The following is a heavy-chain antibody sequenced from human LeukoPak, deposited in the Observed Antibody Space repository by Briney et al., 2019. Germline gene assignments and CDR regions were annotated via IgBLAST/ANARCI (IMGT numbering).Heavy chain of an antibody. V-gene: IGHV3-20*04. CDR1: GFTFGDYA. Sequence: PGGSLRLSCAASGFTFGDYAMSRVRQAPGKGLEWVSGLNWNGGSTGYADSVKGRFTISRDNAKNSLYLQMNSLRAEDTALYYCARVLTGNDYWGQGTLVTVSS. CDR2: LNWNGGST. CDR3: ARVLTGNDY. J-gene: IGHJ4*02. D-gene: IGHD1-1*01.